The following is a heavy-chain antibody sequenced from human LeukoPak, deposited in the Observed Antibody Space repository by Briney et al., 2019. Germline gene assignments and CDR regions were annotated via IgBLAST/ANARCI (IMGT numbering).Heavy chain of an antibody. CDR2: ISYDGSNK. CDR3: ARDAYDFWSSYYSTYYFDY. D-gene: IGHD3-3*01. V-gene: IGHV3-30-3*01. J-gene: IGHJ4*02. Sequence: GGSLRLSCAASGFTFSSYTMHWVRQAPGKGPEWVAVISYDGSNKYYADSVKGRFTISRDNSKNTLYLQMNSLRVEDTAVYYCARDAYDFWSSYYSTYYFDYWGQGTLVTVSS. CDR1: GFTFSSYT.